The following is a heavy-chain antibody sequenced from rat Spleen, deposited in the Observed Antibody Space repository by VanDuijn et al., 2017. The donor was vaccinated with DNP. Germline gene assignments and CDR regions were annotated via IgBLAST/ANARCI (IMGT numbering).Heavy chain of an antibody. CDR2: ISYDGGST. J-gene: IGHJ2*01. CDR3: TTVDY. Sequence: EVRLVESGGGLVQPGRSMTLSCAASGFSVSDYYMAWVRQAQSTGLEWVASISYDGGSTYYRDSVKGRFTISRDNAKSSLYLQMDSLRSEDTATYYCTTVDYWGQGVMVTVSS. CDR1: GFSVSDYY. V-gene: IGHV5-20*01.